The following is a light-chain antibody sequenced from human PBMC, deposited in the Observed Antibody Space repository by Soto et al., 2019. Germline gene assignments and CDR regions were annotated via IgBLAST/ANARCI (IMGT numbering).Light chain of an antibody. J-gene: IGLJ1*01. CDR3: SSYTSSITYV. CDR2: DVS. CDR1: SSDVGVYNY. V-gene: IGLV2-14*01. Sequence: QSVLTQPASVSGSPGQSITISCTGASSDVGVYNYVSWYQQHPGKAHKLMIYDVSSRPSGVSNRFSGSKSGNTASLTISGLQAEDEADYYCSSYTSSITYVFGTGTRSPS.